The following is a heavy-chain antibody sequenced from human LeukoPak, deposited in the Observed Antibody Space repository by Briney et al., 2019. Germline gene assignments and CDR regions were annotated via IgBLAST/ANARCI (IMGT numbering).Heavy chain of an antibody. CDR3: EGHTAMAPFDY. CDR1: GFTVSSNY. D-gene: IGHD5-18*01. V-gene: IGHV3-53*01. Sequence: GGSLRLSCAASGFTVSSNYMSWVRQAPGKGLEWVSVIYSGGSTYYADSVKGRFTISRDNSKNTLYLQMNSLRAEDTAVYYCEGHTAMAPFDYWGQGTLVTVSS. J-gene: IGHJ4*02. CDR2: IYSGGST.